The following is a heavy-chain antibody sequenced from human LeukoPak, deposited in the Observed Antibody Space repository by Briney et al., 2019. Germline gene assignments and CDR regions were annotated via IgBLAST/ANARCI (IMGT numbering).Heavy chain of an antibody. Sequence: AASVKVSCKASGYTFTSYGISWVRPAPGQGLEWMGWISAYNGNTNYAQKLQGRVTMTTDTSTSTAYMELRSLRSDDTAVYYCARDYWDIVVVPAAQGRAHSFFYFDYWGQGTLVTVSS. CDR1: GYTFTSYG. CDR2: ISAYNGNT. CDR3: ARDYWDIVVVPAAQGRAHSFFYFDY. J-gene: IGHJ4*02. V-gene: IGHV1-18*01. D-gene: IGHD2-2*01.